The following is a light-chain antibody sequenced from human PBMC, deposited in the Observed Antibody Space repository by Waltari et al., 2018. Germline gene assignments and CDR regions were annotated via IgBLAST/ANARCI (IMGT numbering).Light chain of an antibody. J-gene: IGKJ4*01. CDR1: QDIHSY. CDR2: VAS. Sequence: DIYLTQSPSFLSASVGDRVTTTCRASQDIHSYLSWYQLRPGQAPRLIIYVASNLQSGVPSRFSGSGTGTDFTLTISGLQPDDFATYYCQHLNSYPLNFGGGTKVEIK. V-gene: IGKV1-9*01. CDR3: QHLNSYPLN.